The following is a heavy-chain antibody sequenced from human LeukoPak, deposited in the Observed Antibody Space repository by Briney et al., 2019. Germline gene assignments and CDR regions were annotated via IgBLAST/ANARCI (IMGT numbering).Heavy chain of an antibody. V-gene: IGHV3-21*01. CDR3: ARSYCSSTGCYGAVDIVATIGVLDY. CDR1: GFTFSSYS. D-gene: IGHD2-2*01. J-gene: IGHJ4*02. CDR2: ISSSSSYI. Sequence: GGSLRLSCAASGFTFSSYSMNWVRQAPGKGLEWVSSISSSSSYIYYADSVKGRFTISRDNAKNSLYLQMNSLRAEDTAVYYCARSYCSSTGCYGAVDIVATIGVLDYWGQGTLVTVSS.